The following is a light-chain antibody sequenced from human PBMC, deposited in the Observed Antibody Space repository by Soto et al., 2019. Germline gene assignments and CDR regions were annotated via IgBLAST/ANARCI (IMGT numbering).Light chain of an antibody. J-gene: IGLJ2*01. V-gene: IGLV1-40*01. CDR2: GNS. CDR3: QSYASSLSVLVV. Sequence: QSVLTQPPSVSGAPGQRVTISCTGSSSNIGAGYDVHWYQQLPGTAPKLLIYGNSNRPSGVPDRFSGSKSGTSASLAITGLQAEDEADYYCQSYASSLSVLVVFGGGTKLTVL. CDR1: SSNIGAGYD.